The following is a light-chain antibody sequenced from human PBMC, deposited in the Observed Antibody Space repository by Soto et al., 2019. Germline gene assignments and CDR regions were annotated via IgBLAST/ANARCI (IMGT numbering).Light chain of an antibody. J-gene: IGKJ4*01. V-gene: IGKV3-20*01. CDR2: GAS. CDR1: QSISRSF. Sequence: EFVLTQSPGTLSLSPGERATLSCRASQSISRSFLCWYQKQPDQAPRLLIYGASRRGTGLPGRFSGSGSGTDFPLTISRLEPEDFAVYYCQQYSRSPPLTFGGGTRVEIK. CDR3: QQYSRSPPLT.